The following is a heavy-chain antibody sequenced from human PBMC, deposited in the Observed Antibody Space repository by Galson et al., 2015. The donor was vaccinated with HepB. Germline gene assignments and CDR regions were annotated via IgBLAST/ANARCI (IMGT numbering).Heavy chain of an antibody. D-gene: IGHD5-24*01. CDR1: GFTFSSYS. V-gene: IGHV3-48*01. J-gene: IGHJ4*02. CDR3: ARVGEVATHEIDY. Sequence: SLRLSCAASGFTFSSYSMNWVRQAPGKGLEWVSYISSSSSTIYYADSVKGRFTISRDNAKNSLYLQMNSLRAEDTAVYYCARVGEVATHEIDYWGQGTLVTVSS. CDR2: ISSSSSTI.